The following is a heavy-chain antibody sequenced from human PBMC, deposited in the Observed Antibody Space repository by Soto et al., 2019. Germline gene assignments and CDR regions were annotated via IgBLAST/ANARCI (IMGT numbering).Heavy chain of an antibody. V-gene: IGHV3-23*01. CDR3: ANSLVRRPPLGVGGWYSVFPDY. CDR2: ISGSGGST. CDR1: GFTFSSYA. D-gene: IGHD6-19*01. J-gene: IGHJ4*02. Sequence: GGSLRLSCAASGFTFSSYAMSWVRQAPGKGLEWVSAISGSGGSTYYADSVKGRFTISRDNSKNTLYLKMNSLRAEDTAVSYCANSLVRRPPLGVGGWYSVFPDYWGQGTLVTVSS.